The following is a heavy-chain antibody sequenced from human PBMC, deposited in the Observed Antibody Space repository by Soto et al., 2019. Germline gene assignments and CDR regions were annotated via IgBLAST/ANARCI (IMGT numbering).Heavy chain of an antibody. J-gene: IGHJ5*02. Sequence: PSETLSRTFTVSGGSLFDAYCTWIRLPAGGGLEWIGRINSDGNTNYSPSLKSRVTMSVDPSRKHFSLNLTSVTAADTASYFCARARRLENWFDPWGQGIQVTVST. CDR1: GGSLFDAY. CDR2: INSDGNT. CDR3: ARARRLENWFDP. D-gene: IGHD5-12*01. V-gene: IGHV4-4*07.